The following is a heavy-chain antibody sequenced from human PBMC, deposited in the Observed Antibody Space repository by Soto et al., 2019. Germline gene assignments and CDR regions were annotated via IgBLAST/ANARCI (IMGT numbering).Heavy chain of an antibody. J-gene: IGHJ3*02. Sequence: HPGGSLRLSCSASGFTFSSYAMHWVRQAPGKGLEYVSAISSNGSSTYYADSVKGRFTISRDNSKNTLYLQMSRLRAEDTAVYYCVKDGSKQQLNAFHIWGQGTMVTVS. CDR2: ISSNGSST. V-gene: IGHV3-64D*06. CDR1: GFTFSSYA. D-gene: IGHD6-13*01. CDR3: VKDGSKQQLNAFHI.